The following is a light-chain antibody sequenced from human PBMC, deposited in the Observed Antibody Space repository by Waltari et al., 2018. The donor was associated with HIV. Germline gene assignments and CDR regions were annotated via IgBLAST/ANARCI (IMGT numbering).Light chain of an antibody. J-gene: IGKJ3*01. V-gene: IGKV1-39*01. CDR1: QSISSY. CDR3: QQSYGSPFT. Sequence: DIRVTQSPSYLSASVGDRVTITCRASQSISSYLNWYQQKPGTAPKLLMSAASSLQSGVPSRFSGNGSGTDFTLTISSLQPEDFATYYCQQSYGSPFTFGPGFKLHIK. CDR2: AAS.